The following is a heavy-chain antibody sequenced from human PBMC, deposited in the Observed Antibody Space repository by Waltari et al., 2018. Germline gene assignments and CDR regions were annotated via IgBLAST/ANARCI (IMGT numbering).Heavy chain of an antibody. CDR3: ARDYWTTGSGRHLSFMDV. V-gene: IGHV1-18*01. CDR1: GHNFGGYG. J-gene: IGHJ6*03. CDR2: ISPYNDDK. Sequence: QVQLLQSGSDLKKPGASVKVSCRDSGHNFGGYGSSWGRRAPGQGLEWMGWISPYNDDKRYAQKFQGRPTMTTDTSTRTAYMQLRSLRSDDTAVYYCARDYWTTGSGRHLSFMDVWGKGTTVIISS. D-gene: IGHD6-19*01.